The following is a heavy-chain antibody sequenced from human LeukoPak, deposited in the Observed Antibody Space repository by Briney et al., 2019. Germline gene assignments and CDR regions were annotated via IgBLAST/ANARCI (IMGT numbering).Heavy chain of an antibody. CDR2: IGTAGDT. J-gene: IGHJ3*02. D-gene: IGHD4/OR15-4a*01. CDR1: GFTFSTYD. V-gene: IGHV3-13*04. Sequence: GGSLRLSCAASGFTFSTYDMHWVRQATGKGLEWVSTIGTAGDTYYLDSVKGRFTISRQNAKNSLYLQMNSLRAGDTAIYYCTREGAHDAFDNWGQGTMVSVSS. CDR3: TREGAHDAFDN.